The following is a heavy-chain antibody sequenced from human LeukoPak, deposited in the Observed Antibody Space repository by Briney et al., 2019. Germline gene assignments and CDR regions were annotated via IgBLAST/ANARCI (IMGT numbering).Heavy chain of an antibody. D-gene: IGHD6-19*01. CDR2: IYYSGST. Sequence: SETLSLTCTVSGGSISSYYWSWIRQPPGKGLEWIGYIYYSGSTNYNPSLKSRVTISVDTSKNQFSLKLSSVTAADTAVYYCARSIAVAGSSPYYFDYWGQGTLVTVTS. V-gene: IGHV4-59*08. J-gene: IGHJ4*02. CDR1: GGSISSYY. CDR3: ARSIAVAGSSPYYFDY.